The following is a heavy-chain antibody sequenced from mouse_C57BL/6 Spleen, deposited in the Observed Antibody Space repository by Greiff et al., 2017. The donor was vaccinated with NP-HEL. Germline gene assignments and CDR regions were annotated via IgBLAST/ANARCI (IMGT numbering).Heavy chain of an antibody. V-gene: IGHV3-6*01. CDR3: ARDVTTVEGFAY. Sequence: EVQLVESGPGLVKPSQSLSLTCSVTGYSITSGYYWNWIRQFPGNQLEWMGYISYDGSNNYNPSLKNRITITRDTSKTQFFLKLNSVTTEDPATYYCARDVTTVEGFAYWGQGTLVTVSA. CDR1: GYSITSGYY. J-gene: IGHJ3*01. CDR2: ISYDGSN. D-gene: IGHD1-1*01.